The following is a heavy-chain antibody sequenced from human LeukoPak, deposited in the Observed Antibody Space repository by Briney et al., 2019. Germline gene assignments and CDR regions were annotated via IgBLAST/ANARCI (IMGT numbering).Heavy chain of an antibody. Sequence: SETLSLTCTVSGGSISSGSYYWSWIRQPAGKGLEWIGRIYTSGSTNYSPSLKSRVTISVDTSKNQFSLKLSSVTAADTAVYYCARGDYYGSGSPIYGMDVWGQGTTVTVSS. CDR3: ARGDYYGSGSPIYGMDV. D-gene: IGHD3-10*01. V-gene: IGHV4-61*02. J-gene: IGHJ6*02. CDR2: IYTSGST. CDR1: GGSISSGSYY.